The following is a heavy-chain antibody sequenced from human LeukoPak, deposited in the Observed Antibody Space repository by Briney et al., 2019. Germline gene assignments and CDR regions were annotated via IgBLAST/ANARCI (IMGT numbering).Heavy chain of an antibody. D-gene: IGHD6-13*01. Sequence: SETLSLTCTVSGGSISSYYWSWIRQPPGKGLEWIGYIYYSGSTNYNPSLKSRVTISVDTSKNQFSLKLSSVTAADTAVYYCARDSYLHSSRTWYFDLWGRGTLVTVSS. CDR3: ARDSYLHSSRTWYFDL. J-gene: IGHJ2*01. CDR1: GGSISSYY. CDR2: IYYSGST. V-gene: IGHV4-59*01.